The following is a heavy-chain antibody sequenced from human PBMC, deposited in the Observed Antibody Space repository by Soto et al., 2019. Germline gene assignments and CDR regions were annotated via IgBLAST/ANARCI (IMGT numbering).Heavy chain of an antibody. CDR3: HRGTTVTTRETWNDY. CDR1: GGSISSSSYY. D-gene: IGHD4-17*01. V-gene: IGHV4-39*01. CDR2: IYYSGST. Sequence: SETLSLTCTVSGGSISSSSYYWGWIRQPPGKGLEWIGSIYYSGSTYYNPSLKSRVTISVDTPKNQFSLKLSSVTAADTAVYYCHRGTTVTTRETWNDYRGQGTLVTVSS. J-gene: IGHJ4*02.